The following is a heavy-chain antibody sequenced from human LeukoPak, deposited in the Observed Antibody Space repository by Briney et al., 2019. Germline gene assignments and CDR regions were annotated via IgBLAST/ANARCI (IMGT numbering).Heavy chain of an antibody. V-gene: IGHV3-9*01. Sequence: GRSLRLSCAASGFTFDDCAMHWVRQAPGKGLEWVSGISWNSGSIGYADSVKGRFTISRDNAKNSLYLQMNSLRAEDTALYYCAKSREYYYYYGMDAWGQGTTVTVSS. CDR3: AKSREYYYYYGMDA. CDR1: GFTFDDCA. CDR2: ISWNSGSI. J-gene: IGHJ6*02.